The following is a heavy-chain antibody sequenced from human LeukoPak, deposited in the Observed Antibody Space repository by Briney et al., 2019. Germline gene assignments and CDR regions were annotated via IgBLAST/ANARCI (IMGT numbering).Heavy chain of an antibody. V-gene: IGHV1-69*06. CDR3: ARGRYSSSDYYYYYMDV. CDR1: GGTFSSYA. Sequence: SVKVSCKASGGTFSSYAISWVRQAPGQGLEWMGGIIPIFGTANCARKCQGSVTITADKSTSTAYMELSSLRSEDTAVYYCARGRYSSSDYYYYYMDVWGKGTTVTVSS. J-gene: IGHJ6*03. D-gene: IGHD6-6*01. CDR2: IIPIFGTA.